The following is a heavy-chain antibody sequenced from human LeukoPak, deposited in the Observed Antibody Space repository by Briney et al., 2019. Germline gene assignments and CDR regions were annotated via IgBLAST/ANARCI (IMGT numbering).Heavy chain of an antibody. Sequence: SQTLSLTCAISGDSVSTNSATWTWLRQSPSRGLDWLGRTYYRSKWNNDYAVSMKSRITINPGTSKNQFSLQLNSVTPEDTAVYYCARLVGASWFDSWGQGTLVTVSS. CDR3: ARLVGASWFDS. CDR2: TYYRSKWNN. CDR1: GDSVSTNSAT. V-gene: IGHV6-1*01. J-gene: IGHJ5*01. D-gene: IGHD1-26*01.